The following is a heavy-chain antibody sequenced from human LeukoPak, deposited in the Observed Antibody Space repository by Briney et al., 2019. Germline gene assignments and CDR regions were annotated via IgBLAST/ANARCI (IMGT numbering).Heavy chain of an antibody. J-gene: IGHJ5*02. Sequence: SETLSLTCTVSGGSISSYYWSWIRQPAGKGLEWIGRIYTSGSTNYNPSLKSRVTMSVDTSKNQFSLKLSSVTAADTAVYYCARAPVYCSSTSRYHNWFDPWGQGTLVTVSS. CDR3: ARAPVYCSSTSRYHNWFDP. CDR1: GGSISSYY. CDR2: IYTSGST. D-gene: IGHD2-2*01. V-gene: IGHV4-4*07.